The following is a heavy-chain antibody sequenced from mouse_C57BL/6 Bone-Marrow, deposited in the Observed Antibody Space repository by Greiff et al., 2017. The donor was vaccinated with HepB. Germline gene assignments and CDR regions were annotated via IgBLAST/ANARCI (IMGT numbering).Heavy chain of an antibody. CDR2: IRSKSSNYAT. V-gene: IGHV10-3*01. J-gene: IGHJ4*01. Sequence: EVQVVESGGGLVQPKGSLKLSCAASGFTFNTYAMHWVRQAPGKGLEWVARIRSKSSNYATYYADSVKDRFTISRDDSQSMLYLQINNLKTEDTAMYYCVREGDYVIHYAMDYWGQVTSVTVSS. D-gene: IGHD2-4*01. CDR1: GFTFNTYA. CDR3: VREGDYVIHYAMDY.